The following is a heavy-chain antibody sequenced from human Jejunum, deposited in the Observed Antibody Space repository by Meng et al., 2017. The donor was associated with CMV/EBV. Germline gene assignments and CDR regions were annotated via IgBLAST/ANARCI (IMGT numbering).Heavy chain of an antibody. CDR1: SF. D-gene: IGHD2-2*01. V-gene: IGHV4-59*01. CDR3: ARDSIVVVPAATGYYYYGMDV. J-gene: IGHJ6*02. Sequence: SFWSWIRPPPGKGLELIGYIYYSGSTNYNPSLKSRVTISVDTSKNQFSLKLSSVTAADTAVYYCARDSIVVVPAATGYYYYGMDVWGQGTTVTVSS. CDR2: IYYSGST.